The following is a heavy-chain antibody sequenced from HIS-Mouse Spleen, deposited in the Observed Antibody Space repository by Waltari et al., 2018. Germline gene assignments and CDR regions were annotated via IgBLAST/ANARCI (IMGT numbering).Heavy chain of an antibody. V-gene: IGHV4-4*07. CDR1: GGSISSYY. Sequence: QVQLQESGPGLVKPSETLSLTCTVSGGSISSYYWSWIRHPAGRGPEWIGRIYTSGSNNYNPSLKSRVTMSVDTSKNQFSLKLSSVTAADTAVYYCARDFHDFWSGYYGGDKKHDAFDIWGQGTMVTVSS. CDR2: IYTSGSN. CDR3: ARDFHDFWSGYYGGDKKHDAFDI. J-gene: IGHJ3*02. D-gene: IGHD3-3*01.